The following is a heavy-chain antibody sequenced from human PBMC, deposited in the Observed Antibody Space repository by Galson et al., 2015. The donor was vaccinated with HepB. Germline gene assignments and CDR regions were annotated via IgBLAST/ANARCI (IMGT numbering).Heavy chain of an antibody. CDR2: ISSSSSYT. CDR1: GFTFSDYY. Sequence: SLRLSCAASGFTFSDYYMSWIRQAPGKGLEWVSYISSSSSYTNYADSVKGRFTISRDNAKNSLYLQMNSLRAEDTAVYNCARDSGTAAAGDYWGQGTLVTVSS. D-gene: IGHD6-13*01. J-gene: IGHJ4*02. CDR3: ARDSGTAAAGDY. V-gene: IGHV3-11*06.